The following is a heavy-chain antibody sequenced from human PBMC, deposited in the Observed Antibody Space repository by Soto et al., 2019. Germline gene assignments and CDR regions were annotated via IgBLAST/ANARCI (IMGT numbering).Heavy chain of an antibody. V-gene: IGHV4-59*01. CDR3: VKYERGSGEYYLDY. J-gene: IGHJ4*02. Sequence: SETLSLTCTINSGSITSSYWSWFRKSQGKGLEWIGYVYSSGSTNYNPSLKSRVTMSVDTSKNQFYLNLSYVTAADTAVYYSVKYERGSGEYYLDYWCRGTLVT. CDR1: SGSITSSY. CDR2: VYSSGST. D-gene: IGHD3-10*01.